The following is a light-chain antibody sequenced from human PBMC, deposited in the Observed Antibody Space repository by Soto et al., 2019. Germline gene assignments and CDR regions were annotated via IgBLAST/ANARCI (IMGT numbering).Light chain of an antibody. CDR3: QQYGSSPWT. V-gene: IGKV3-20*01. CDR1: QSVINSY. J-gene: IGKJ1*01. CDR2: GAS. Sequence: EIVLTQSPGTLSLSPGERATLSCRASQSVINSYIAWYQQKPGQAPRLLIYGASSRATGIPDRFSGSGSGTDFTLTISRLEPEDCAVYYCQQYGSSPWTFGQGTKVEIK.